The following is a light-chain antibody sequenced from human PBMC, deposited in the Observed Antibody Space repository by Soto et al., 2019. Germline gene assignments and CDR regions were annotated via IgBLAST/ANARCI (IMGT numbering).Light chain of an antibody. CDR3: QQYHRYST. CDR2: DVS. Sequence: DIQMTQAPSTLSASVGDRVTITCRASQDINAWLAWYQQKPGKAPKLLIYDVSTLHSGVPSRFSGSASGTEFTLTISNLESDDFATYYCQQYHRYSTFGQGTNV. CDR1: QDINAW. V-gene: IGKV1-5*01. J-gene: IGKJ1*01.